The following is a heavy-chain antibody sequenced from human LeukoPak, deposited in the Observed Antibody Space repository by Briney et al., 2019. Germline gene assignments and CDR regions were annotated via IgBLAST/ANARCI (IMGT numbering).Heavy chain of an antibody. CDR1: GGSISSYY. V-gene: IGHV4-34*01. CDR3: ARRIGYSYGFFDY. Sequence: SETLSLTCTVSGGSISSYYWSWIRQPPGKGLEWIGEINHSGSTNYNPSLKSRVTISVDTSKNQFSLKLSSVTAADTAVYYCARRIGYSYGFFDYWGQGTLVTVSS. D-gene: IGHD5-18*01. CDR2: INHSGST. J-gene: IGHJ4*02.